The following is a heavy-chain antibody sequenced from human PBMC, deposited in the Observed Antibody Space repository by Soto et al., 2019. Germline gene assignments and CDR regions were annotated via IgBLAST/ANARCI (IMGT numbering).Heavy chain of an antibody. D-gene: IGHD6-6*01. Sequence: QVQLVESGGGLVKPGGSLRLSCAASGFTFSDYYMSWIRQAPGMGLEWVSYISNSGRTLYYADSMKGRFTISRDNAKNSLYLQINSLRSEDTAVYYCARDLVAVSGGVYSSSSGGYFFDFWGQGTLVTVSS. V-gene: IGHV3-11*01. CDR2: ISNSGRTL. CDR1: GFTFSDYY. J-gene: IGHJ4*02. CDR3: ARDLVAVSGGVYSSSSGGYFFDF.